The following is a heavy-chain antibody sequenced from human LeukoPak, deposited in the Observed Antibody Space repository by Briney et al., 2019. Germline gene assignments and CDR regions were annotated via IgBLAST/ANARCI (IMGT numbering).Heavy chain of an antibody. CDR3: AKVPLEPAAEYYYYYGMDV. V-gene: IGHV3-33*06. Sequence: GRSLRLSCAASGFTFSSYGMHWVRQAPGKGLEWVAVIWYDGSNKYYADSVKGRFTISRDNSKNTLYLQMNSLRAEDTAVYYCAKVPLEPAAEYYYYYGMDVWGQGTTVTVSS. CDR2: IWYDGSNK. D-gene: IGHD2-2*01. CDR1: GFTFSSYG. J-gene: IGHJ6*02.